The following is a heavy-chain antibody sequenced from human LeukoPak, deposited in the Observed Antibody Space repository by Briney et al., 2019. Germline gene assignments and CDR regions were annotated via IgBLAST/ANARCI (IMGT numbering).Heavy chain of an antibody. CDR1: RFTFSSSW. CDR3: AREAGPAYSSTTSCLNWFVR. CDR2: IKQDGSDK. J-gene: IGHJ5*02. Sequence: GGSLRLSCEASRFTFSSSWMSWVPQAPGKGLEWVANIKQDGSDKYYVDSVKGRFTISRDNAKNSQYLEMNSLRAEDTAVYYCAREAGPAYSSTTSCLNWFVRWGQGTLVTVSS. V-gene: IGHV3-7*05. D-gene: IGHD2-2*01.